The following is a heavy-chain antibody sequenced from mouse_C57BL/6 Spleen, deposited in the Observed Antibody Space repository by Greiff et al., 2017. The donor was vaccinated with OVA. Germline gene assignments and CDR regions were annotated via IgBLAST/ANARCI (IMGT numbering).Heavy chain of an antibody. Sequence: QVQLQQPGAELVRPGTSVKLSCKASGYTFTSYWMHWVKQRPGQGLEWIGVIDPSVSYTNYNQKFKGKATLTVDTSSSTAYMQLSSLTSEDSAVYYCARIYYDYDRSWFAYWGQGTLVTVSA. CDR2: IDPSVSYT. CDR3: ARIYYDYDRSWFAY. J-gene: IGHJ3*01. D-gene: IGHD2-4*01. V-gene: IGHV1-59*01. CDR1: GYTFTSYW.